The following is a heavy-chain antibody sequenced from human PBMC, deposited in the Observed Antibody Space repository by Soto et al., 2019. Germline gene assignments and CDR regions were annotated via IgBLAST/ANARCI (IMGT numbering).Heavy chain of an antibody. D-gene: IGHD3-22*01. V-gene: IGHV4-59*01. J-gene: IGHJ3*02. CDR1: DAYTSRSY. Sequence: SETLSLTRFGIDAYTSRSYRSWSWASQRKGLEWIRYVYYSASTNYNPSLKSRVTISVDTSKNQFSLKLSSVTAADTAVYYFAREYFDTDSASTHFYICGQEAMLTISS. CDR2: VYYSAST. CDR3: AREYFDTDSASTHFYI.